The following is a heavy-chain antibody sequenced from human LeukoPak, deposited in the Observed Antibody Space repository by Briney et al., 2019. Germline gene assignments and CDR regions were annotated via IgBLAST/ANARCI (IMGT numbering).Heavy chain of an antibody. CDR1: GASFSGYY. CDR3: ARIYNRSWYAFDY. V-gene: IGHV4-34*01. Sequence: KPSETLSLTCAVYGASFSGYYWSWIRQPPGKGLEWVGESNHSGSTNYNPSLKSRATISVDTSKNHFSLQLSSVTAADTAVYYCARIYNRSWYAFDYWGQGTLVTVSS. J-gene: IGHJ4*02. CDR2: SNHSGST. D-gene: IGHD6-13*01.